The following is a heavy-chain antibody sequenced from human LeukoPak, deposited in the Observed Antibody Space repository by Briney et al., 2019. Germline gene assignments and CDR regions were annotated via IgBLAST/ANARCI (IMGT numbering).Heavy chain of an antibody. Sequence: SVKVSCKASGGTFSSYAISWVRQAPGQGLEWMGGIIPIFGTANYAQKFQGRVTITADESTSTAYMELSSLRSEDTAVYYCARDLYPQNRRSPFDYWGQGTLVTVSS. V-gene: IGHV1-69*01. D-gene: IGHD1-14*01. J-gene: IGHJ4*02. CDR3: ARDLYPQNRRSPFDY. CDR1: GGTFSSYA. CDR2: IIPIFGTA.